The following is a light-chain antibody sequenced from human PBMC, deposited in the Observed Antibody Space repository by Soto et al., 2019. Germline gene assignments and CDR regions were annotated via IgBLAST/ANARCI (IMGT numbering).Light chain of an antibody. CDR2: AAS. CDR3: QQGYSTPRT. Sequence: IQMTQSQSSLSASVGDRVTIICRTSQSISTYLHWYQQKPGKSPNLLIYAASTLQSGVPSRFSGSGSGTDFTLTISSLQPEDFATYFCQQGYSTPRTFGGGTKVDIK. J-gene: IGKJ4*01. V-gene: IGKV1-39*01. CDR1: QSISTY.